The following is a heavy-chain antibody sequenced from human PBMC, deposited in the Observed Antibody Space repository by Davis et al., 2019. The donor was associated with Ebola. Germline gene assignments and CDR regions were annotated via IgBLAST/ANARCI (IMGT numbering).Heavy chain of an antibody. V-gene: IGHV3-23*01. CDR2: ISGSGGST. CDR3: AKDSYQLPWVY. CDR1: GFTFSSYA. J-gene: IGHJ4*02. D-gene: IGHD2-2*01. Sequence: GESLKISCAASGFTFSSYAMSWVRQAPGKGLEWVSAISGSGGSTYYADSVKGRFTISRDNSKNTLYLQMNSLRAEDTAVYYCAKDSYQLPWVYWGQGTLVTVSS.